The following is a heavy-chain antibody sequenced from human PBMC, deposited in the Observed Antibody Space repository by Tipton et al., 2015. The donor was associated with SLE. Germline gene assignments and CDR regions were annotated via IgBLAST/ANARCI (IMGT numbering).Heavy chain of an antibody. Sequence: TLSLTCTVSGGSIGSNSYHWGWIRQPPGKGLEWIGSIFYRGRTYRNPSLKSRVTIALDTSKNQFSLNLNSVTAADTAVYYCARDSVVLTATRDYYAMDVWGHGTTVTVSS. J-gene: IGHJ6*02. V-gene: IGHV4-39*07. CDR2: IFYRGRT. CDR3: ARDSVVLTATRDYYAMDV. D-gene: IGHD4/OR15-4a*01. CDR1: GGSIGSNSYH.